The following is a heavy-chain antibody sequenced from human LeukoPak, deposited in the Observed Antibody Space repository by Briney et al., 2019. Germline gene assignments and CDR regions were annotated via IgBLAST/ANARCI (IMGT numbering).Heavy chain of an antibody. CDR3: AREGYYDY. V-gene: IGHV3-53*01. Sequence: GGSLRLSCAVSGFTVSTSYMSWVRQAPGKGLEWVSVFYSGGSTDYADSVKGRFTLSRDNSKNTLYLQMDSLRVEDTAVYYCAREGYYDYWGQGTLVTVSS. CDR1: GFTVSTSY. CDR2: FYSGGST. J-gene: IGHJ4*02.